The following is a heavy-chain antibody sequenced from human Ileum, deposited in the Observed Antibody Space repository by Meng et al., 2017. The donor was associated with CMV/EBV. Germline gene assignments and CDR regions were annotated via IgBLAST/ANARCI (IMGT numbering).Heavy chain of an antibody. CDR2: IKQDGSEK. J-gene: IGHJ4*02. Sequence: GGSLRLSCAVSGFTFSSYWMSWVRQAPGKGLEWVANIKQDGSEKYYVDSVKGRFTISRDNAKNSLYLQMNSLRAEDTAVYYCAGLVTVAGWIFDYWGRGTLVTVSS. V-gene: IGHV3-7*01. D-gene: IGHD6-19*01. CDR3: AGLVTVAGWIFDY. CDR1: GFTFSSYW.